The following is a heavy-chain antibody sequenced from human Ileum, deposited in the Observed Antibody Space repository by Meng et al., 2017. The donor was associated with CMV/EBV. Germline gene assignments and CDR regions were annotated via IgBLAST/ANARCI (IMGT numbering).Heavy chain of an antibody. CDR3: ARGQTVRGFEY. CDR2: IHSSGMT. J-gene: IGHJ4*02. Sequence: QVPLQEAGPGLVKPSQTLSLTCTVSGDSINSGSHYWSWIRQPAGKGLEWIGRIHSSGMTNYNPSLKSRVTISVDTSKNQFSLNLSSMTAADTAVYYCARGQTVRGFEYWGLGILVTVSS. D-gene: IGHD3-10*01. CDR1: GDSINSGSHY. V-gene: IGHV4-61*02.